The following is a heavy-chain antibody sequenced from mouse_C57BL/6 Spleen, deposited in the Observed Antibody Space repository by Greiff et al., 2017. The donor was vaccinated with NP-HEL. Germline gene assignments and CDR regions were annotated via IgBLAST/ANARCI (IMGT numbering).Heavy chain of an antibody. CDR1: GYTFTDYN. D-gene: IGHD1-1*01. J-gene: IGHJ2*01. V-gene: IGHV1-22*01. Sequence: EVQLVESGPELVKPGASVKMSCKASGYTFTDYNMHWVKQSHGKSLEWIGYINPNNGGTSYNQKFKGKATLTVNKSSSTAYMELRSLTSEDSAVYYCANYHGSGGYFDYWGQGTTLTVSS. CDR3: ANYHGSGGYFDY. CDR2: INPNNGGT.